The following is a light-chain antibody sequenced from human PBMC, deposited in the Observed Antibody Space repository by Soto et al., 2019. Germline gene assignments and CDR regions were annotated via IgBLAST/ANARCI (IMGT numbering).Light chain of an antibody. Sequence: DVVMTQSPLSLPVTLGQPASISCRSSQSLLYSDGNTYLNWFQQRPGQSPRRLIYKVSNRDSGVPDRFIGSGSGTDFTLKISRVEAEDGGVYYCMQGTHWPPITFGLGTRLEIK. J-gene: IGKJ5*01. CDR1: QSLLYSDGNTY. CDR2: KVS. CDR3: MQGTHWPPIT. V-gene: IGKV2-30*01.